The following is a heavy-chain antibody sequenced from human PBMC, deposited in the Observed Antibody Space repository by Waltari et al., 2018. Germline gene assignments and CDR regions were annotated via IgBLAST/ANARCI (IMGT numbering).Heavy chain of an antibody. CDR2: IIPIFGTAP. CDR1: GGTFGIYA. Sequence: QVQLVQSGAEVRKPGSSGKGSCKASGGTFGIYAITWVRPAPGEGLEWMGGIIPIFGTAPNYAQKFQGRLTITADESTATVYMDLSSLRSDDTAVYYCARRQLGGAFDPWGQGTLVSVSS. CDR3: ARRQLGGAFDP. J-gene: IGHJ5*02. D-gene: IGHD3-16*01. V-gene: IGHV1-69*12.